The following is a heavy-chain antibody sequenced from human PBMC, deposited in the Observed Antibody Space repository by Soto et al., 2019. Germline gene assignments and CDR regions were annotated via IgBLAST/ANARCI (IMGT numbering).Heavy chain of an antibody. V-gene: IGHV1-69*01. D-gene: IGHD2-2*02. Sequence: QVQLVQSGAEVKKPGSSVKVSCKASGGTFSSYAISWVRQAPGQGLEWMGGIIPIFGTANYAQKFQGRVTITADESTSTAYMELSSLRSDDTAVYYCASPNCSSTSCYKREFDYWGQGTLVTVSS. CDR2: IIPIFGTA. CDR1: GGTFSSYA. CDR3: ASPNCSSTSCYKREFDY. J-gene: IGHJ4*02.